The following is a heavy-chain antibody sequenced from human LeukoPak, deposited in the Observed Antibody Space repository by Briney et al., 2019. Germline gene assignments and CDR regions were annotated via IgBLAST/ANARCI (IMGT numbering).Heavy chain of an antibody. CDR1: GFTFSSYW. D-gene: IGHD4-23*01. CDR2: INSDGSTT. J-gene: IGHJ4*02. Sequence: GGSLRLSCAASGFTFSSYWIHWVRQAPGKGPVWVSRINSDGSTTSYADSVKGRFTISRDNAKNTLYLQMNSLRAEDTAVYYCARDDYGGRGEFDYWGQGTLVTVSS. CDR3: ARDDYGGRGEFDY. V-gene: IGHV3-74*01.